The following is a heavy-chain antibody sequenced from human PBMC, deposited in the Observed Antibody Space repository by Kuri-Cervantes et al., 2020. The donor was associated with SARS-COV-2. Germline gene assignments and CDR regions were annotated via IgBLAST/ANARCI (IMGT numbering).Heavy chain of an antibody. CDR1: GGSISRSHYY. Sequence: SETLSLTCSVSGGSISRSHYYWGWIRQPPGKGLEWIASIYYDGITSGITYHNPSLKSRVTMSVDTSKNQFSLKLSSVTAADTAVYYCARWDSYYDILTGYYPTGYFDLWGRGTLVTVSS. CDR2: IYYDGITSGIT. V-gene: IGHV4-39*07. CDR3: ARWDSYYDILTGYYPTGYFDL. J-gene: IGHJ2*01. D-gene: IGHD3-9*01.